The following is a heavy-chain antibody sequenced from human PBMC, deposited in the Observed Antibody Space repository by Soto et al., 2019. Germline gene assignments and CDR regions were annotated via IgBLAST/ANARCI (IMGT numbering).Heavy chain of an antibody. D-gene: IGHD6-19*01. V-gene: IGHV5-51*01. CDR1: GYSFTSYW. J-gene: IGHJ6*02. CDR3: ARLTSSGWPYYYYYYGMDV. CDR2: IYPGDSDT. Sequence: GESLKISCKGSGYSFTSYWIGWVRQMPGKGLEWMGIIYPGDSDTRYSPSFQGQVTISADKSISTAYLQWSSLKASDTAMYYCARLTSSGWPYYYYYYGMDVWGQGTTVTVSS.